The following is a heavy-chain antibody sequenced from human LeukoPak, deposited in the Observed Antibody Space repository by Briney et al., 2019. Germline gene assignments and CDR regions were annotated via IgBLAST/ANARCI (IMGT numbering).Heavy chain of an antibody. CDR3: ARLFTRAGEYRYGMDV. D-gene: IGHD3-10*01. CDR2: IYIDGIT. V-gene: IGHV4-39*02. J-gene: IGHJ6*02. Sequence: PSETLSLTCTVSGGSIRTDGSYWAWIRQPPGKGLEWIGSIYIDGITHYNSSLQSRVTLSIDTSKNHFFLRLTSVTAADTAVFYCARLFTRAGEYRYGMDVWGQGTAVTVSS. CDR1: GGSIRTDGSY.